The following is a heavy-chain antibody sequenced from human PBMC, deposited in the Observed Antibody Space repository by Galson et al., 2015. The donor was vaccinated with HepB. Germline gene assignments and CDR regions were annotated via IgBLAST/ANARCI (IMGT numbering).Heavy chain of an antibody. D-gene: IGHD4-17*01. J-gene: IGHJ4*02. CDR2: IYLGDSDT. CDR1: GYTFSSSW. V-gene: IGHV5-51*01. CDR3: ARHLGYGAAYMSNGNY. Sequence: QSGAEVKKPGESLKISCKGSGYTFSSSWIGWVRQRPGKGLEWMGIIYLGDSDTSYSPSFQGQVTISADKSITTAYLHWSSLKASDTAMYYCARHLGYGAAYMSNGNYWGQGTLVTVS.